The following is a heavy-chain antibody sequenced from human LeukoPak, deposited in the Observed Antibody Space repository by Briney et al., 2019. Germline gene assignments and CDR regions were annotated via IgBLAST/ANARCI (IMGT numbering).Heavy chain of an antibody. Sequence: GGSLRLSCAALGFTFTGSAMHWGRQASGKRLGWVGRIRSKANSYATAYAASVKGRFTISRDDSKNTAYLQMNSLKTEDTAVYYCTRRRGIAVAGTSYYYYMDVWGKGTTVTVSS. CDR2: IRSKANSYAT. D-gene: IGHD6-19*01. V-gene: IGHV3-73*01. J-gene: IGHJ6*03. CDR3: TRRRGIAVAGTSYYYYMDV. CDR1: GFTFTGSA.